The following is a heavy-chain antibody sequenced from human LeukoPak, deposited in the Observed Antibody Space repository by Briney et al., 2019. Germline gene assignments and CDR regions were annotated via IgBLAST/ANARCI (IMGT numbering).Heavy chain of an antibody. CDR2: MHYSGST. J-gene: IGHJ2*01. CDR1: GGSINISDYY. V-gene: IGHV4-39*01. CDR3: ARAFRARYFDL. Sequence: SETLSLTCTVSGGSINISDYYWGWIRQPPGKGLEWIGFMHYSGSTYYSPSLKSRVTISVDTSKNQFSLKLSSVTAADTAVYYCARAFRARYFDLWGRGTLVTVSS. D-gene: IGHD2/OR15-2a*01.